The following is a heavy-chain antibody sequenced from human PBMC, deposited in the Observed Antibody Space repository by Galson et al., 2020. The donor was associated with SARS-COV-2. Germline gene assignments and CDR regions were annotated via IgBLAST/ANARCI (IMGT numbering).Heavy chain of an antibody. CDR2: ISNTTSNI. CDR1: GFTFNDYS. D-gene: IGHD6-13*01. CDR3: ARVDRLPPAGTLAFDL. Sequence: GGSLRLSCAASGFTFNDYSMSWIRQAPGKGPEWVSYISNTTSNIFYTDSVKGRFTISRDNAENSLYLHLNSLTADDTAVYSCARVDRLPPAGTLAFDLWGQGTMVTVSS. V-gene: IGHV3-11*01. J-gene: IGHJ3*01.